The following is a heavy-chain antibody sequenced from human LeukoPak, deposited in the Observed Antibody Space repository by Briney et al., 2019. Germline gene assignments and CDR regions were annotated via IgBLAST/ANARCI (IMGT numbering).Heavy chain of an antibody. Sequence: GASVKVSCKASGYTFTGYYMHWVRQAPGQGLEWMGWINPNSGGTNYAQKFQGRVTMTEDTSTDTAYMELSSLRSEDTAVYYCATGSPSEWELGYFDYWGQGTLVTVSS. CDR3: ATGSPSEWELGYFDY. CDR2: INPNSGGT. V-gene: IGHV1-2*02. J-gene: IGHJ4*02. D-gene: IGHD1-26*01. CDR1: GYTFTGYY.